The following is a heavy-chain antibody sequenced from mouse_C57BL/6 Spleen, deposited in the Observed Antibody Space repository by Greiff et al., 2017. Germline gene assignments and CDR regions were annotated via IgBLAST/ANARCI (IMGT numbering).Heavy chain of an antibody. CDR1: GFSLTSYG. D-gene: IGHD2-12*01. Sequence: VKLVESGPGLVQPSQSLSITCTVSGFSLTSYGVHWVRQSPGKGLEWLGVVWRGGSTDYNAAFMSRLSITKDNSKSQVFFKMNSLQADDTAIYYCARYDGGAMDYWGQGTSVTVSS. J-gene: IGHJ4*01. CDR2: VWRGGST. V-gene: IGHV2-5*01. CDR3: ARYDGGAMDY.